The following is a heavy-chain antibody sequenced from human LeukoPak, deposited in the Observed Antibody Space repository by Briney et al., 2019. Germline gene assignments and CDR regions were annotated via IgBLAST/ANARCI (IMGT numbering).Heavy chain of an antibody. D-gene: IGHD6-13*01. CDR2: INDSGNT. V-gene: IGHV4-34*01. CDR1: GGSFSGYY. Sequence: SATLSLTCGVDGGSFSGYYWSWIRQPPGKGQGWVGEINDSGNTNYNPSLKSRVTMSVDTSKNPFSLKLSSVTAADTAVYYCARCKREDAAYSSSWRRYYGMDAWGQGTTVTVSS. CDR3: ARCKREDAAYSSSWRRYYGMDA. J-gene: IGHJ6*02.